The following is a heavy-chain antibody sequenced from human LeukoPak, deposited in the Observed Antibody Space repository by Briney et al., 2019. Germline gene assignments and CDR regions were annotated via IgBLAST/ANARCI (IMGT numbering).Heavy chain of an antibody. CDR2: MNPNSGNT. J-gene: IGHJ4*02. Sequence: ASVKVSCKASGYTFTNYDINWVRQATGQGLEWMGWMNPNSGNTGYAQKFQGRVTITRNTPISTAYMELSSLRSDDTAVYYCAKYSGTTPPEEIIDYWGQGTLVTVSS. CDR1: GYTFTNYD. CDR3: AKYSGTTPPEEIIDY. V-gene: IGHV1-8*03. D-gene: IGHD1-7*01.